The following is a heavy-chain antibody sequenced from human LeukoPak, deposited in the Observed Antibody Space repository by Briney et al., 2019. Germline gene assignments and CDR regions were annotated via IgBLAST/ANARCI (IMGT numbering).Heavy chain of an antibody. J-gene: IGHJ4*02. CDR3: ARGVYIAAAQYGY. V-gene: IGHV4-59*11. CDR2: IYYSGTT. Sequence: PSETLSLTCTVSGGSISSHYWSWIRQPPGKGLEWVGYIYYSGTTNYNPSLKSRVTISVDTSKNQFSLKLSSVTAADTAVYYCARGVYIAAAQYGYWGQGTWSPSPQ. CDR1: GGSISSHY. D-gene: IGHD6-13*01.